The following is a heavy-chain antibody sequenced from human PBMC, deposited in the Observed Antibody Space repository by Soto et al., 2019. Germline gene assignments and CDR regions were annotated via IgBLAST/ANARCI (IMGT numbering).Heavy chain of an antibody. J-gene: IGHJ5*02. D-gene: IGHD2-2*02. CDR3: ARNLGYCSSTSCYSSWFDP. V-gene: IGHV4-59*01. CDR2: IYYIGST. CDR1: GDSINSYY. Sequence: SETLSLTCTVSGDSINSYYWSWIRQPPGKGLEWIGYIYYIGSTNYNPSLTSRVTISLDTSKNQFSLKLSSVTAADTAVYYCARNLGYCSSTSCYSSWFDPWGQGTLVTVSS.